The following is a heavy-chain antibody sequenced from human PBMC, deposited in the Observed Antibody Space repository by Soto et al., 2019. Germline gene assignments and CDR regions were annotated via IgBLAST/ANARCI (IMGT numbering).Heavy chain of an antibody. CDR3: ARNVDTARAYYFDY. D-gene: IGHD5-18*01. V-gene: IGHV4-59*02. J-gene: IGHJ4*02. CDR2: IYYNGNT. CDR1: GGSVSGYY. Sequence: SETLSLTCTVSGGSVSGYYWSWIRQPPGKGLEWIGYIYYNGNTNYNPSLRSRVTISSDTSKNQFSLKLSSVAAADTAVYYCARNVDTARAYYFDYWGQGTLVTVSS.